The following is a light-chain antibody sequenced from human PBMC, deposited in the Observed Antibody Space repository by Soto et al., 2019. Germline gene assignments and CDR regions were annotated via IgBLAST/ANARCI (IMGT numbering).Light chain of an antibody. CDR1: QSVGSS. CDR3: QQRSSWPSIT. V-gene: IGKV3-11*01. CDR2: AAS. Sequence: EIVLTQSPATLSLSPGERATLSCRASQSVGSSLAWYQQKLGQAPRLLIYAASDRATGIPGRFSGSGSGTDFTLIISSLEPEDFAVYYCQQRSSWPSITFGQGTRLEIK. J-gene: IGKJ5*01.